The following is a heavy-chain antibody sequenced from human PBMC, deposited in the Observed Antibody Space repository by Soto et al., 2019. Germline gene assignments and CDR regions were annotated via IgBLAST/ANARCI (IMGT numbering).Heavy chain of an antibody. CDR3: ARGRRVSGSRSSRFDP. CDR2: MNPNSGNT. J-gene: IGHJ5*02. Sequence: QVQLVQSGAEVKKPGASVKVSCKASGYTFTSYDINWVRQATGQGLEWMGWMNPNSGNTGYAQKIQGRVTMTRNTSISTAYMELSSLRSEDTAVYYCARGRRVSGSRSSRFDPWGQGTLVTVSS. V-gene: IGHV1-8*01. CDR1: GYTFTSYD. D-gene: IGHD2-2*01.